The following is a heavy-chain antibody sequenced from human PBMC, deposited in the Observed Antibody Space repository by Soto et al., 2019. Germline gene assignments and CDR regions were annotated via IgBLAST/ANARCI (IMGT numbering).Heavy chain of an antibody. CDR3: ARDLGYDSTEDWFDP. Sequence: SETLSLTCTVSGGSISSYYWSWIRQPPGKGLEWIGYIYYSGSTHYNPSLKSRVTISVDTSKNQFSLKLSSLTAADTAVYYCARDLGYDSTEDWFDPWGQGTLVTVPQ. CDR2: IYYSGST. CDR1: GGSISSYY. J-gene: IGHJ5*02. D-gene: IGHD3-3*01. V-gene: IGHV4-59*01.